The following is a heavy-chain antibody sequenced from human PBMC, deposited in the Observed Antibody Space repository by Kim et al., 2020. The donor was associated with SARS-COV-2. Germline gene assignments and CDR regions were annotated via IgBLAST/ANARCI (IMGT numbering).Heavy chain of an antibody. J-gene: IGHJ2*01. CDR2: INNYSGST. CDR1: GYNFKSYG. V-gene: IGHV1-18*01. CDR3: ARCDYADFYWYFDL. Sequence: ASVKVSCKASGYNFKSYGINWVRQAPGQGLEWLGWINNYSGSTNYAQRLQGRVTMTTDMSTSTAYMELRSLRSDDTAIYFCARCDYADFYWYFDLWGRGTLVTV. D-gene: IGHD4-17*01.